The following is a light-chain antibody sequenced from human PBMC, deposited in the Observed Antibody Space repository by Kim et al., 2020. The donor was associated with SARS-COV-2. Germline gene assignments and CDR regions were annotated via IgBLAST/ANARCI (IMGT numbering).Light chain of an antibody. CDR2: GAS. Sequence: VMTQSPATLSVSPGERVTLSCRASQSVNSDLAWYQQKPGQAPRLLIYGASARATGIPARFSGSGSGTEFTLTSSSLQPEDFAVYYFQKYEKWPITFGQGTRLEIK. V-gene: IGKV3-15*01. CDR1: QSVNSD. J-gene: IGKJ5*01. CDR3: QKYEKWPIT.